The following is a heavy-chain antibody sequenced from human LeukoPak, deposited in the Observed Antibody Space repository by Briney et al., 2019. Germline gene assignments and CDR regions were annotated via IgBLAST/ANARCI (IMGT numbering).Heavy chain of an antibody. CDR1: GGSISSGDYY. J-gene: IGHJ4*02. CDR2: IYYSGST. CDR3: ASVDTAMVRGHY. Sequence: SETLSLTCTVSGGSISSGDYYWSWIRQPPGKGLEWIGYIYYSGSTYYNPSLKSRVTISVDTSKNQFSLKLRSVTAADTAVYYCASVDTAMVRGHYWGQGTLVTVSS. D-gene: IGHD5-18*01. V-gene: IGHV4-30-4*02.